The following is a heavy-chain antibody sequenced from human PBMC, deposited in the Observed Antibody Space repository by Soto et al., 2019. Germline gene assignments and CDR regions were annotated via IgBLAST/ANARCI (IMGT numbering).Heavy chain of an antibody. CDR1: GFTFSNYA. J-gene: IGHJ4*02. V-gene: IGHV3-23*01. CDR2: IGGSGGST. Sequence: EVQLLESGGGLVQPGGSLRLSCAAPGFTFSNYAMYWVRQAPAKGLEWVSVIGGSGGSTYDADSVKGRLTISRDNSKNTLYLQKSSLRDEETALYYCARRSSGWYFDYWGQGTLVIVSS. D-gene: IGHD6-19*01. CDR3: ARRSSGWYFDY.